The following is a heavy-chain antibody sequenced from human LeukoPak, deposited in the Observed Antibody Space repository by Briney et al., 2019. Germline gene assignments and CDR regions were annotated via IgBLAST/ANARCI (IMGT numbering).Heavy chain of an antibody. J-gene: IGHJ4*02. CDR1: GFTFSSYE. CDR3: ARARGIDLESRGLDS. CDR2: ISSSGSTI. Sequence: GGSLRLSCAASGFTFSSYEMNWVRQAPGKGLEWVSYISSSGSTIYYADSVKGRFTISRDNAKNSLYLQMNSLRAEDTAVYYCARARGIDLESRGLDSWGQGTLVTVSS. V-gene: IGHV3-48*03. D-gene: IGHD3-10*01.